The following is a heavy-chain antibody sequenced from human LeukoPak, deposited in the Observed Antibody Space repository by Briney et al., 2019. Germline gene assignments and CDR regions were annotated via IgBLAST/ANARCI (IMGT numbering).Heavy chain of an antibody. CDR2: ISHEGDS. CDR3: ARCRNYVSDYYFDV. Sequence: SETLSLTCAVYGGSFSGSYWSWIRQSPEKGLEWIGEISHEGDSIYNPSLKSRLTLSVDMSKNQFSLNLRSVTAADTAVYYCARCRNYVSDYYFDVWGKGTTVIVSS. CDR1: GGSFSGSY. D-gene: IGHD1-7*01. V-gene: IGHV4-34*01. J-gene: IGHJ6*03.